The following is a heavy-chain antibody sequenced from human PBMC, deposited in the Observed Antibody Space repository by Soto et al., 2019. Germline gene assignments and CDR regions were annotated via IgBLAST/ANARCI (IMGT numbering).Heavy chain of an antibody. CDR1: GGSISSSNW. CDR2: IYHSGST. D-gene: IGHD1-26*01. J-gene: IGHJ2*01. Sequence: QVQLQESGPGLVKPSGTLSLTCAVSGGSISSSNWWSWVRQPPGKGLEWIGEIYHSGSTNYNPSLKSRVTISVDKSTNQFSQKLSSVTAADTAVSYCARGGATVGRRFYWYFDLWGRGTLVTVSS. CDR3: ARGGATVGRRFYWYFDL. V-gene: IGHV4-4*02.